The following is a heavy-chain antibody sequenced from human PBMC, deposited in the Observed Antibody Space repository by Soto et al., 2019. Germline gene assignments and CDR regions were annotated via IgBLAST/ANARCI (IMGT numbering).Heavy chain of an antibody. CDR3: ARARDYDLLTAREYALDV. D-gene: IGHD3-9*01. CDR1: GGSFRNYG. CDR2: IMPVFGTA. Sequence: QVQLVQSGAEVKKPGSSVRVSCKVSGGSFRNYGFTWVRQSPGHGLEWMGGIMPVFGTAVYAQKFQGRVTISADELTTTASLELSSLSSDDTAVYFCARARDYDLLTAREYALDVWGQGTTVTV. V-gene: IGHV1-69*01. J-gene: IGHJ6*02.